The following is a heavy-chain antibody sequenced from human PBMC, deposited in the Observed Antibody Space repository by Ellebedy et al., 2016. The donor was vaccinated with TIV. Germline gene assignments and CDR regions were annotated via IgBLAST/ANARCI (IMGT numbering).Heavy chain of an antibody. CDR2: ISTYNGNK. CDR1: GYTFTSYG. J-gene: IGHJ4*02. Sequence: ASVKVSCKASGYTFTSYGLSWVRQAPGQGLEWMGWISTYNGNKNYAQKLQGRVTMTTHTSTSTAYMELRSLRSDDTAVYYCARDYLVGATHFDYWGQGTLVTVSS. CDR3: ARDYLVGATHFDY. V-gene: IGHV1-18*04. D-gene: IGHD1-26*01.